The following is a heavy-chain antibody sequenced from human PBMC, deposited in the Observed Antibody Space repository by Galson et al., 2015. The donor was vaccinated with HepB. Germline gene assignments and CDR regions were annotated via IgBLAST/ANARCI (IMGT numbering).Heavy chain of an antibody. CDR3: ARDGSFSISMIRRVGAFDI. CDR2: INTNTGNP. V-gene: IGHV7-4-1*02. Sequence: SVKVSCKASGGTFTTYGMHWLRQAPGQGLEGMGWINTNTGNPTYAQGFTGRFVFSLDTSVSTAYLQISSLKAEDTALYYCARDGSFSISMIRRVGAFDIWGQGTMVTVSS. D-gene: IGHD3-10*01. J-gene: IGHJ3*02. CDR1: GGTFTTYG.